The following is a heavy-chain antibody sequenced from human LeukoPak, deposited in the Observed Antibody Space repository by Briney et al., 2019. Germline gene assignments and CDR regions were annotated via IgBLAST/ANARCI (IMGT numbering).Heavy chain of an antibody. D-gene: IGHD2-2*01. CDR2: IKQDGSEK. CDR3: ARDIEASTSRGWFDP. Sequence: GGSLRLSCEASGFTFSSYWMSWVRQGPGKGLEWVANIKQDGSEKYYVDFVKGQFTISRDNAKNSLYLQMNSLRAEDTAVYYCARDIEASTSRGWFDPWGQGTLVTVSS. J-gene: IGHJ5*02. CDR1: GFTFSSYW. V-gene: IGHV3-7*01.